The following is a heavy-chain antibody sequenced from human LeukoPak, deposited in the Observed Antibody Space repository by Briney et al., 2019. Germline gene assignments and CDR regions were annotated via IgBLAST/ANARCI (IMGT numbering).Heavy chain of an antibody. CDR3: ATVEMATMRGDY. V-gene: IGHV1-69-2*01. CDR1: GYTFTDYY. D-gene: IGHD5-24*01. Sequence: ASVKISRKVSGYTFTDYYMHWVQQAPGKGLEWMGLVDPEDGETIYAEKFQGRVTITADTSTDTAYMELSSLRSEDTAVYYCATVEMATMRGDYWGQGTLVTVSS. J-gene: IGHJ4*02. CDR2: VDPEDGET.